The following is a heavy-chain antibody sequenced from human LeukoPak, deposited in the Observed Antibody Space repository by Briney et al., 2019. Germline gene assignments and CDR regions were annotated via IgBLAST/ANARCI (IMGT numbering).Heavy chain of an antibody. CDR1: GGSISSSSYY. Sequence: LSLTCTVSGGSISSSSYYWGWIRQAPGKGLEWVSYISSSGSTIYYADSVKGRFTISRDNAKNSLYLQMNSLRAEDTAVYYCARDSPYSSSPLWGEGTTVTVSS. CDR3: ARDSPYSSSPL. D-gene: IGHD6-6*01. CDR2: ISSSGSTI. J-gene: IGHJ6*04. V-gene: IGHV3-11*04.